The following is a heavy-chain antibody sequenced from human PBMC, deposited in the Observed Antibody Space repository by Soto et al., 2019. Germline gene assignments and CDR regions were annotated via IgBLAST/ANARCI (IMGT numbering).Heavy chain of an antibody. CDR2: VSASGLNT. CDR3: ARGARILTGYHGNNWFDP. D-gene: IGHD3-9*01. CDR1: GFTFSTYA. Sequence: GGSLRLSCAASGFTFSTYAMAWVRQAPGKGLEWVSGVSASGLNTDYADPVKGRFYISRDNSKNTVSLHMNSLRAEDTAVYYCARGARILTGYHGNNWFDPWGQGTLVTVSS. J-gene: IGHJ5*02. V-gene: IGHV3-23*01.